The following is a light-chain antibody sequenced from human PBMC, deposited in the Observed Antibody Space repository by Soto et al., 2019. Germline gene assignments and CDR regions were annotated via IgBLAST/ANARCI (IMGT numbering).Light chain of an antibody. CDR1: TGAVTSGHD. J-gene: IGLJ2*01. Sequence: QAVVTQEPSLTVSRGGTDTLTCGSNTGAVTSGHDPYWIPQKPGQAPMTLIYDTSKKQSWTPARFSGSLLGGKAALTLSGAQPEDEADYYCLLSYSGARVFGGGTKVTVL. V-gene: IGLV7-46*01. CDR3: LLSYSGARV. CDR2: DTS.